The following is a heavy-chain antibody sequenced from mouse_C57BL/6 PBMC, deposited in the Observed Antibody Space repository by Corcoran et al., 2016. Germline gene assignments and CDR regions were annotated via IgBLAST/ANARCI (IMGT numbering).Heavy chain of an antibody. CDR2: INPNNGGT. CDR3: ARSELGRPAWFAY. D-gene: IGHD4-1*01. V-gene: IGHV1-26*01. J-gene: IGHJ3*01. CDR1: GYTFTDYY. Sequence: EVQLQQSGPELVKPGASVKISCKASGYTFTDYYMNWVKQSHGKSLEWIGDINPNNGGTSYNQKFKGKATLTVDKSSSTAYMELRSLTSEDSAVYYCARSELGRPAWFAYWGQGTLVTVSA.